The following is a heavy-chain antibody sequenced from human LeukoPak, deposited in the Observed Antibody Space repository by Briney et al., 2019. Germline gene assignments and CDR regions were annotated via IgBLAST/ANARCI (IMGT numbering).Heavy chain of an antibody. CDR3: ARDPSGGDYVAFDY. V-gene: IGHV6-1*01. J-gene: IGHJ4*02. D-gene: IGHD4-17*01. CDR2: TYYRSKWYN. CDR1: GDTVSSHSAA. Sequence: SQTLSLTCALSGDTVSSHSAAWNWIRQSPSRGLEWLSRTYYRSKWYNDYAVSVKSRITINPDTSKNQFSLQLNSVTPEDTAVYYCARDPSGGDYVAFDYWGQGTLVTVSS.